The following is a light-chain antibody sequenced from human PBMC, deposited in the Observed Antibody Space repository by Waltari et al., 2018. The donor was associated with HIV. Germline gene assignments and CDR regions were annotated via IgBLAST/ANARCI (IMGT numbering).Light chain of an antibody. J-gene: IGLJ2*01. CDR1: SGSIASNS. Sequence: NFMLTQPHSVSDSPGKTVTISCTRNSGSIASNSVQWYQRRSGSSPTTVIFDHSQRPSGVSDRFSASIDTSSNSASLTIVGLKTEDEGDFFCHSYDSDNQIFGGGTKLTVL. V-gene: IGLV6-57*01. CDR2: DHS. CDR3: HSYDSDNQI.